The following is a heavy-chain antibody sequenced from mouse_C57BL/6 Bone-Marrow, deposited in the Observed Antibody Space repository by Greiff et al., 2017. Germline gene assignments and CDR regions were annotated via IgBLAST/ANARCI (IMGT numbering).Heavy chain of an antibody. Sequence: QVQLQQPGAELVRPGTSVKLSCKASGYTFTSYWMHWVKQRPGQGLEWIGVIDPFDSYTNYNQKFKGKATLTVDTSSSTAYMQLSSLTSEDSAVYYCARYGYSTPWFAYWGQGTLVTVSA. CDR2: IDPFDSYT. CDR1: GYTFTSYW. CDR3: ARYGYSTPWFAY. J-gene: IGHJ3*01. D-gene: IGHD2-5*01. V-gene: IGHV1-59*01.